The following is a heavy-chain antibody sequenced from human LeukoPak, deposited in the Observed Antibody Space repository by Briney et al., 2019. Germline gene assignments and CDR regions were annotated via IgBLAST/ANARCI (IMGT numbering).Heavy chain of an antibody. Sequence: GSLRLSCATSGFIFRDYWMSWVRQPPGKGLEWIGEINHSGSTNYNPSLKSRVTISVDTSKNQFSLKLSSVTAADTAVYYCARSLTDMGLLFDYWGQGTLVTVSS. V-gene: IGHV4-4*02. CDR3: ARSLTDMGLLFDY. D-gene: IGHD5-18*01. CDR1: GFIFRDYW. J-gene: IGHJ4*02. CDR2: INHSGST.